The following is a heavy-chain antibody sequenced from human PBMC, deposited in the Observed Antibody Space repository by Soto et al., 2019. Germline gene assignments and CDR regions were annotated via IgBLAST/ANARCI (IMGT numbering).Heavy chain of an antibody. V-gene: IGHV3-48*01. J-gene: IGHJ4*02. CDR3: ARDGPYDILTGYLL. CDR2: ISSSSSTI. D-gene: IGHD3-9*01. CDR1: GFTFSSYS. Sequence: EVQLVESGGGLVQPGGSLRLSCAASGFTFSSYSMNWVRQAPGKGLEWVSYISSSSSTIYYADSVKGRFTISRDNDKYSLYPKMNSLSAEDTAVYYCARDGPYDILTGYLLWGQGPLVTVSS.